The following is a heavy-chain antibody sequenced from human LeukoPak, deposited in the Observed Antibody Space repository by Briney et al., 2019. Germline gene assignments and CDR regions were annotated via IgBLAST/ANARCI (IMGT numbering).Heavy chain of an antibody. V-gene: IGHV3-23*01. CDR3: AKVPRDCTGGTCYSVGGYYFHY. Sequence: GGSLRLSCAASGFTFSTYAMSWVRQAPGKGREWVSAISGTGGSTYYADSVKGRFTISRDNSKNTLYLQMNSLRAEDTAVYYCAKVPRDCTGGTCYSVGGYYFHYCGQGTLVTVSS. CDR2: ISGTGGST. CDR1: GFTFSTYA. J-gene: IGHJ4*02. D-gene: IGHD2-15*01.